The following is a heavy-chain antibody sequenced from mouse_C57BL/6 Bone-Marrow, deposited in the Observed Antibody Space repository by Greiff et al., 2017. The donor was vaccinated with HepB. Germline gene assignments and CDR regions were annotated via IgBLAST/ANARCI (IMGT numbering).Heavy chain of an antibody. V-gene: IGHV5-6*01. Sequence: EVKVVESGGDLVKPGGSLKLSCAASGFTFSSYGMSWVRQTPDKRLEWVATISSCGSYTYYPDSVKGRFTISRDNAKNTLYLQMSSLKSEDTAMYYCARHWDDFDYWGQGTTLTVSS. D-gene: IGHD4-1*01. J-gene: IGHJ2*01. CDR3: ARHWDDFDY. CDR2: ISSCGSYT. CDR1: GFTFSSYG.